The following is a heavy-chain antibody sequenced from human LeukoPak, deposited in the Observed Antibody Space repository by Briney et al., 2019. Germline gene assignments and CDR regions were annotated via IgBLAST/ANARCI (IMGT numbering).Heavy chain of an antibody. V-gene: IGHV4-59*01. Sequence: PSETLSLTCTVSGDSLNSYYWSWIRQPPGEGLQWIGYIFYSGSSNYNASLRRRVAISVDTSKNQFSLQLTSVTAADTAGYYCAGRAARFFDYWGQGILVTVSS. CDR2: IFYSGSS. CDR1: GDSLNSYY. J-gene: IGHJ4*02. CDR3: AGRAARFFDY. D-gene: IGHD6-25*01.